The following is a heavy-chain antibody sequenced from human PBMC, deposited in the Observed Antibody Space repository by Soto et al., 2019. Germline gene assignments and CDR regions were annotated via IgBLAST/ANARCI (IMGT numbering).Heavy chain of an antibody. CDR3: ASHMPSSTSPRVYSYYYGMDV. D-gene: IGHD2-2*01. Sequence: QLQLQESGPGLVKPSETLSLTCTVSGGSISSSSYYWGWIRQPPGKGLEWIGSIYYSGSTYYNPSLKSRVTLSVDTSKNQFSLKLSSVPAADTAVYYCASHMPSSTSPRVYSYYYGMDVWGQGTTVTVSS. CDR2: IYYSGST. J-gene: IGHJ6*02. CDR1: GGSISSSSYY. V-gene: IGHV4-39*01.